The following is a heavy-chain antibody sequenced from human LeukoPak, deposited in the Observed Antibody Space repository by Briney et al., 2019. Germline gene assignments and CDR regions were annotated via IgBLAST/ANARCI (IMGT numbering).Heavy chain of an antibody. Sequence: ASVKVSCKASGGTFSSYAISWVRQAPGQGLEWMGGIIPIFGTANYAQKFQGRVTITADESTSTAYMELSSLRSEDTAVYYCAIMIAAAGTRYYYYYGMDVWGQGTTVTVSS. D-gene: IGHD6-13*01. J-gene: IGHJ6*02. CDR3: AIMIAAAGTRYYYYYGMDV. CDR2: IIPIFGTA. V-gene: IGHV1-69*13. CDR1: GGTFSSYA.